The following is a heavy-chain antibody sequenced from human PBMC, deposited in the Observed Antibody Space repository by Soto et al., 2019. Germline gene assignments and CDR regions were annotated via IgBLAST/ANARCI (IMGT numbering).Heavy chain of an antibody. J-gene: IGHJ4*02. Sequence: EVQLVESGGGLVHPGGSLRLSCAASGFTFSIYSRSWVRQAPGKGPEWVANIKSDGNERYYVDSVRGRFTISRDNAKNSLSLQMDSLRAEDTAVYYCARHNWWHFDWGQGTLVTVSS. CDR1: GFTFSIYS. CDR3: ARHNWWHFD. V-gene: IGHV3-7*04. CDR2: IKSDGNER. D-gene: IGHD1-1*01.